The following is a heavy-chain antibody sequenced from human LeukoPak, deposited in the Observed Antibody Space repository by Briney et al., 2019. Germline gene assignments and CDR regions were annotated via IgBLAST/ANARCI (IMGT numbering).Heavy chain of an antibody. V-gene: IGHV3-23*01. CDR3: AKWDIVVPAATVD. CDR2: SDTDGDT. Sequence: GGSLRLSCVVSGFTSRNSVMSWVRQSPGKGLEWVSSSDTDGDTQYADSVKGRFTMSRDNSKNTLYLQLNSLRAEDTAVYYCAKWDIVVPAATVDWGQGTLVTVSS. J-gene: IGHJ4*02. D-gene: IGHD2-2*01. CDR1: GFTSRNSV.